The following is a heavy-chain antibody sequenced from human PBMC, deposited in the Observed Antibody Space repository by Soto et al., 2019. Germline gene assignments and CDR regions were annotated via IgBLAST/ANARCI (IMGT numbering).Heavy chain of an antibody. V-gene: IGHV4-4*02. D-gene: IGHD4-4*01. CDR1: RYSINNNNW. CDR2: PHHGGST. Sequence: SETLSLTCDVSRYSINNNNWWSWVRQPPGGGLEWIGEPHHGGSTNYNPSLESRATFSVDISKNQFFLKLSSVTAADTAVYYCTKNSAYPLDYWGQGTLVTVSS. J-gene: IGHJ4*02. CDR3: TKNSAYPLDY.